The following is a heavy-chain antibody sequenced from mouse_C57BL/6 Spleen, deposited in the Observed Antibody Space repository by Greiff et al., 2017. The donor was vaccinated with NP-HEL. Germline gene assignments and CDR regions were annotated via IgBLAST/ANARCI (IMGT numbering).Heavy chain of an antibody. Sequence: LVESGPELVKPGASVKISCKASGYSFTDYNMNWVKQSNGKSLEWIGVINPNYGTTSYNQKFKGKATLTVDQSSSTAYMQLNSLTAEDSAVYFCARTGYYGSSYGDYWGQGTTLTVSS. CDR2: INPNYGTT. D-gene: IGHD1-1*01. V-gene: IGHV1-39*01. CDR1: GYSFTDYN. CDR3: ARTGYYGSSYGDY. J-gene: IGHJ2*01.